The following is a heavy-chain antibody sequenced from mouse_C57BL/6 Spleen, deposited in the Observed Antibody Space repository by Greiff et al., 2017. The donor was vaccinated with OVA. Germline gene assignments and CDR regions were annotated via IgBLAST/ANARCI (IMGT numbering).Heavy chain of an antibody. V-gene: IGHV1-7*01. CDR1: GYTFTSYW. Sequence: VQLQQSGAELAKPGASVKLSCKASGYTFTSYWMHWVKQRPGQGLEWIGYINPSSGYTKYNQKFKDKATSTADKSSSTAYMQLSSLTYEDSAVYYCARGGDTTAEGYFDYWGQGTTLTVSS. CDR3: ARGGDTTAEGYFDY. J-gene: IGHJ2*01. CDR2: INPSSGYT. D-gene: IGHD1-2*01.